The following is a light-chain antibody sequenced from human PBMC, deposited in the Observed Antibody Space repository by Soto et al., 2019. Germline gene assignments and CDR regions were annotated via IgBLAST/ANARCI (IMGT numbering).Light chain of an antibody. CDR2: EVN. J-gene: IGLJ1*01. CDR3: SSYAGSSNV. Sequence: QTALTHPPSASGSPGHSIAIPCTATSSDVGGYNYVSWYQQHPGKAPKLMIYEVNKRPSGVPDRFSGSKSGNTASLTVSGPQAEDEADYYCSSYAGSSNVFGTGTKVTVL. CDR1: SSDVGGYNY. V-gene: IGLV2-8*01.